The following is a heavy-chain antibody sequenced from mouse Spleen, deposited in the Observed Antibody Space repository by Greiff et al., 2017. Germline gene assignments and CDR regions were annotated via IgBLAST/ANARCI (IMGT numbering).Heavy chain of an antibody. CDR3: AKVGDDGYDWYFDV. V-gene: IGHV1-64*01. J-gene: IGHJ1*01. CDR2: IHPNSGST. Sequence: QVQLQQSGAELVKPGASVKLSCKASGYTFTSYWMHWVKQRPGQGLEWIGMIHPNSGSTNYNEKFKSKATLTVDKSSSTAYMQLSSLTSEDSAVYYCAKVGDDGYDWYFDVWGAGTTVTVSS. CDR1: GYTFTSYW. D-gene: IGHD2-2*01.